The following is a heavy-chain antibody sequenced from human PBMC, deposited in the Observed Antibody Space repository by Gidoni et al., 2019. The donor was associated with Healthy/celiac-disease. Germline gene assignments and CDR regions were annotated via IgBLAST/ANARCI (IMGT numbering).Heavy chain of an antibody. J-gene: IGHJ4*02. D-gene: IGHD2-21*02. CDR3: AREPVVTAIHHFDY. V-gene: IGHV3-7*01. CDR2: IKQDGSEK. CDR1: GFTFSSYW. Sequence: EVQLVESGGGLVQPGGSLRLSCAASGFTFSSYWMSWVRQAPGKGLEWVANIKQDGSEKYYVDSVKGRFTISRDNAKNSLYLQMNSLRAEDTAVYYCAREPVVTAIHHFDYWGQGTLVTVSS.